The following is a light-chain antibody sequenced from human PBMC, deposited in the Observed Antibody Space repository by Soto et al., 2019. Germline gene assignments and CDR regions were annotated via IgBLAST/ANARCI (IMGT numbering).Light chain of an antibody. J-gene: IGKJ1*01. CDR3: QQYGSSPQT. CDR1: QSFGSSF. CDR2: GAS. V-gene: IGKV3-20*01. Sequence: EIVLTQSPGTLSLSPGERATLSCRASQSFGSSFLAWYQQKPGQAPRLLIYGASSRATGIPDRFSGSGSGNDFTLTISRLEPEDFAVYYCQQYGSSPQTCGQGTKVEIK.